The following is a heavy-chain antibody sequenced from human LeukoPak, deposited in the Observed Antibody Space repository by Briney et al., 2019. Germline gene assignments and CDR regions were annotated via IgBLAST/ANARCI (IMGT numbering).Heavy chain of an antibody. D-gene: IGHD2-21*02. V-gene: IGHV3-20*03. CDR3: AREPYCGGDCYSDY. Sequence: PGGSLRLSSAASGFTFSNHVMNWGRQAPGKGLEWVSGISYAVGNTYHADSVKGRFTISRDNAKNTLYLQMNSLRAEDTAVYYCAREPYCGGDCYSDYWGQGTLVTVSS. CDR1: GFTFSNHV. J-gene: IGHJ4*02. CDR2: ISYAVGNT.